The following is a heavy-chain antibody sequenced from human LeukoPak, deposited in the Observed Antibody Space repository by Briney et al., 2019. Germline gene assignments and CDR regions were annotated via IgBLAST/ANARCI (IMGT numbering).Heavy chain of an antibody. V-gene: IGHV1-2*02. CDR2: INPKSGGT. Sequence: ALVNVSCKASGYTFTGYYMHWVRQAPGQGLEWMGWINPKSGGTNYAQKFQGRVSMTSATSISTAYMELSGLSSDDTAVYYCASDSSSGWYSHWGQRTLVSVSS. J-gene: IGHJ4*02. CDR3: ASDSSSGWYSH. D-gene: IGHD6-19*01. CDR1: GYTFTGYY.